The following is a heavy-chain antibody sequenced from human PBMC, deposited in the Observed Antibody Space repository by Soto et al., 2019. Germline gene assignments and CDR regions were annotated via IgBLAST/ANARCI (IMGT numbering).Heavy chain of an antibody. Sequence: EVQLVESGGGLVQPGGSLRLSCAASGFTFSSYWIHWVRQGPGKGLVWVSRIKGDGDTTNYADSAKGRFTVSRDNAKNTVYLQLNSLTADATALYDCVRGVPVYYAMDVWGQGTTVTVSS. V-gene: IGHV3-74*01. CDR1: GFTFSSYW. CDR3: VRGVPVYYAMDV. J-gene: IGHJ6*02. CDR2: IKGDGDTT. D-gene: IGHD3-16*01.